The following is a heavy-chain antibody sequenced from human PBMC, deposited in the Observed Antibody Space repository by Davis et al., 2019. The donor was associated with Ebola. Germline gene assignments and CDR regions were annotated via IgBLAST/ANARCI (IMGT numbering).Heavy chain of an antibody. CDR1: GGSISSSSYY. Sequence: MPSETLSLTCTVSGGSISSSSYYWGWIRQPPGKGLEWIGCIYYSGSTYYNPSLKSRVTISVDTSKNQLSLKLSSVTAADTAVYYCARHYYYGSGAYNWFDPWGQGTLVTVSS. V-gene: IGHV4-39*01. D-gene: IGHD3-10*01. J-gene: IGHJ5*02. CDR2: IYYSGST. CDR3: ARHYYYGSGAYNWFDP.